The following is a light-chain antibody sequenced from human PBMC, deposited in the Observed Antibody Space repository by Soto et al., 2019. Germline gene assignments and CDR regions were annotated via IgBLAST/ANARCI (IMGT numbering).Light chain of an antibody. CDR3: CSFTSSTTVI. CDR1: SSEVGNYNY. CDR2: VVN. J-gene: IGLJ2*01. Sequence: QSALTQPASVSVSPGQSITIFCTGTSSEVGNYNYVSWHQQYPGKAPKLMIYVVNNRPSGLSDRLSGSKSGNTASLTISGLQAEDEADYYCCSFTSSTTVIFGGGNKLTVL. V-gene: IGLV2-14*01.